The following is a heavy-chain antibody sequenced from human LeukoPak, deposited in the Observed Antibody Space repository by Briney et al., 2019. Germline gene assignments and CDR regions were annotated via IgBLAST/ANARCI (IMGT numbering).Heavy chain of an antibody. CDR3: ARREGRYCSGGSCSYYFDY. Sequence: SETLSLTCAVSGGSISSYYWSWIRQPPGKGLEWVGYIHYSGSTNYNPSLKSRVTISVDTSKNQISLKLSSVTAADTAVYYCARREGRYCSGGSCSYYFDYWGQGTLVTVSS. CDR1: GGSISSYY. J-gene: IGHJ4*02. CDR2: IHYSGST. V-gene: IGHV4-59*01. D-gene: IGHD2-15*01.